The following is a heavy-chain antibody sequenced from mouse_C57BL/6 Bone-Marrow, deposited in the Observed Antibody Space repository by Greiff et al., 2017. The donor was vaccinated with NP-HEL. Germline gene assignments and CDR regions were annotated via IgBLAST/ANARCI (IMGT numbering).Heavy chain of an antibody. CDR1: GYTFTSYW. CDR3: LYGYDGYYFDY. V-gene: IGHV1-64*01. Sequence: QVQLKQPGAELVKPGASVKLSCKASGYTFTSYWMHWVKQRPGQGLEWIGMIHPNSGSTNYNEKFKSKATLTVDKSSSTAYMQLSSLTSEDSAVYYCLYGYDGYYFDYWGQGTTLTVSS. CDR2: IHPNSGST. D-gene: IGHD2-2*01. J-gene: IGHJ2*01.